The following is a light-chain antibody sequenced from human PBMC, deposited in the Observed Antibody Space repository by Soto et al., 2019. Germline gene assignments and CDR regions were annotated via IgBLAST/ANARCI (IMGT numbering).Light chain of an antibody. Sequence: EIVMTQSPATLSVSPGERATLSCRASQSISSNLAWYHQKPGQAPSLLLYGASTRATGIPARFSGSGSGTDFTLTISSMQSEDFAVYYCHQYNNWPPCTFGQGTKLEIK. CDR1: QSISSN. V-gene: IGKV3-15*01. CDR3: HQYNNWPPCT. CDR2: GAS. J-gene: IGKJ2*02.